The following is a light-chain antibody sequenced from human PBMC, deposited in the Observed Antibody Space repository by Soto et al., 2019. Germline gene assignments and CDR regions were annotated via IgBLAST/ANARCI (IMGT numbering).Light chain of an antibody. CDR1: QSFNRY. CDR2: GAS. Sequence: DIQPTQSPSSLPASVGDRVTFTCLASQSFNRYLNWYRQKPGKAPELLIYGASTLQSGVPSRFSGSGSGTEFTLTITSLQPEDFATYSCQQTYNTPWTFGQGTKVDI. CDR3: QQTYNTPWT. J-gene: IGKJ1*01. V-gene: IGKV1-39*01.